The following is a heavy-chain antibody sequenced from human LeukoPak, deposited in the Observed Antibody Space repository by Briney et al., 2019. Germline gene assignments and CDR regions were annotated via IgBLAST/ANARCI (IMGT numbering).Heavy chain of an antibody. CDR1: GGTFSSYA. Sequence: APVKVSCKASGGTFSSYAISWVRQAPGQGLEWMGRIIPILGIANYAQKFQGRVTITADKSTSTAYMELSSLRSEDTAVYYCASAIVVVVAATGRYYGMDVWGQGTTVTVSS. J-gene: IGHJ6*02. D-gene: IGHD2-15*01. V-gene: IGHV1-69*04. CDR3: ASAIVVVVAATGRYYGMDV. CDR2: IIPILGIA.